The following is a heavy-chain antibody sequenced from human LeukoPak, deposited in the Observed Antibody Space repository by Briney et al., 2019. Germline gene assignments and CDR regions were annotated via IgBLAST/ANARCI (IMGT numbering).Heavy chain of an antibody. CDR1: GFTVSSNY. CDR2: IYSGGST. CDR3: AKDPWLAHFDY. J-gene: IGHJ4*02. Sequence: GGSLRLSCAASGFTVSSNYMSWVRQAPGKGLEWVSVIYSGGSTYYADSVKGRFTISRDNSKNTLYLQMNSLRAEDTAVYYCAKDPWLAHFDYWGQGTLVTVSS. V-gene: IGHV3-53*01. D-gene: IGHD6-19*01.